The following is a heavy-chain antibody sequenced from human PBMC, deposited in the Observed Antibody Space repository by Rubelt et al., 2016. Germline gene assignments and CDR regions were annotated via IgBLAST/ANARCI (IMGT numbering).Heavy chain of an antibody. D-gene: IGHD5-18*01. J-gene: IGHJ5*02. Sequence: EVQLVESGGGLVQPGGSLRLSCGASGFSFRTYSMNWVRQAPGKGLEWVSVIYSGGNTYSTDSVKGRFTISRDDSKNTLYLQMNSLRDEDKKTRECKLSARGAEDTAVYYWARAPPGYGYVTAWGQGTLVTVSS. CDR3: KLSARGAEDTAVYYWARAPPGYGYVTA. V-gene: IGHV3-66*01. CDR2: IYSGGNT. CDR1: GFSFRTYS.